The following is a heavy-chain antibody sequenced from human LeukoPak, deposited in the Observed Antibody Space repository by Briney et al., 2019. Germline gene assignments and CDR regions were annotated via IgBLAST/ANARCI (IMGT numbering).Heavy chain of an antibody. CDR3: AREELGSSLGFDP. CDR2: ISFDGSNK. CDR1: GFTFSSYT. D-gene: IGHD3-16*01. J-gene: IGHJ5*02. Sequence: GRSLRLSCAASGFTFSSYTIHWVRQPPGKGLEWVAVISFDGSNKYYADSVKGRFTISRDNSKNTLYLQMNSLRAEDTTVYYCAREELGSSLGFDPWGQGTLVTVSS. V-gene: IGHV3-30-3*01.